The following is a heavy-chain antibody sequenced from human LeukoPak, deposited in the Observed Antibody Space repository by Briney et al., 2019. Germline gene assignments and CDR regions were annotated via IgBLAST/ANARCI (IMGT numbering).Heavy chain of an antibody. CDR1: GATFSSYT. CDR3: AGGSRATQGY. Sequence: ASVTVSCKASGATFSSYTISWVRQATGQGLEWMVRITAVFGTVDYAHKFQDRVTIITDISTTTVYMELSSLVSEDTAVYYCAGGSRATQGYWGQGTLVTVSS. CDR2: ITAVFGTV. J-gene: IGHJ4*02. D-gene: IGHD6-19*01. V-gene: IGHV1-69*08.